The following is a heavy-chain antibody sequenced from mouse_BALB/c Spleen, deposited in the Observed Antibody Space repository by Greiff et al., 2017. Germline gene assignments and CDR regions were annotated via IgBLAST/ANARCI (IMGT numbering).Heavy chain of an antibody. Sequence: VKLEQPGPGLVAPSQSLSITCTASGFSLTGYGVNWVRQPPGKGLEWLGMIWGDGSTAYNSAIKSRLGISKVNSKGQVFLKMNSLQTDDTARYYCAIDRVGYWYMDVWGAGTSVTVSS. D-gene: IGHD1-1*02. J-gene: IGHJ1*01. CDR1: GFSLTGYG. CDR2: IWGDGST. V-gene: IGHV2-6-7*01. CDR3: AIDRVGYWYMDV.